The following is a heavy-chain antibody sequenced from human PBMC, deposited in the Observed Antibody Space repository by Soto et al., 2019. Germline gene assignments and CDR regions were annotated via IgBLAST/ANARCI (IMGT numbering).Heavy chain of an antibody. D-gene: IGHD5-12*01. CDR1: GFSFNTW. V-gene: IGHV3-74*01. J-gene: IGHJ4*02. CDR2: INGDGSSL. CDR3: TRGASGYGNFDY. Sequence: EVQLVESGGGVVQPGGSLRLSCAASGFSFNTWMHWVRQAPGKGLVWLSRINGDGSSLSYEDSVKGRFTVSRDNAKNNLYLQINSLSAEDTAVYYCTRGASGYGNFDYWGQGVLLTVSS.